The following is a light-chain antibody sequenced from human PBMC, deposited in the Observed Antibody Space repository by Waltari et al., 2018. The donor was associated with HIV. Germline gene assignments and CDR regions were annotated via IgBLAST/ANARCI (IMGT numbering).Light chain of an antibody. CDR1: QSVSSN. CDR2: GAS. Sequence: EIVMMQSPATLSVSPGERATLSCRASQSVSSNLAWYQQKPGQAPRLLIYGASTRATGIPARFSGSGSGTEFTLTISSLQSEDFAVYYCQQYNKWPLTFGGGTKVDIK. J-gene: IGKJ4*01. V-gene: IGKV3D-15*01. CDR3: QQYNKWPLT.